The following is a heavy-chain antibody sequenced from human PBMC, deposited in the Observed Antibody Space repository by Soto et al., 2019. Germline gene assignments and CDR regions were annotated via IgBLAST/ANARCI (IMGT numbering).Heavy chain of an antibody. J-gene: IGHJ4*02. CDR3: ARENYGDVFDF. CDR1: GFTVTNYE. D-gene: IGHD4-17*01. V-gene: IGHV3-48*03. Sequence: GGSLRLSCAASGFTVTNYEMSWFRQAPGKGLEWVSYINGGGTSIKYADSVKGRFTMSRDNARNSLYLQMNSLRDEDTAVYYCARENYGDVFDFWGQGTLVTVYS. CDR2: INGGGTSI.